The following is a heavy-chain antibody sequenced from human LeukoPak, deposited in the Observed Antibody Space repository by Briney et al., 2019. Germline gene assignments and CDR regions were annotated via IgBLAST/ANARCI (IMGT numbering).Heavy chain of an antibody. J-gene: IGHJ4*02. D-gene: IGHD1-1*01. CDR1: ECTFSVYS. CDR3: ARETWKPYDY. V-gene: IGHV3-7*01. Sequence: AGSLRPSCAVSECTFSVYSMSWVRQAPGKGLEWVAGIKGDGSANYYADSVKGRFTISRDNAKSSLYLQMRSLRADDTAVYYCARETWKPYDYWGQGTLVTVSS. CDR2: IKGDGSAN.